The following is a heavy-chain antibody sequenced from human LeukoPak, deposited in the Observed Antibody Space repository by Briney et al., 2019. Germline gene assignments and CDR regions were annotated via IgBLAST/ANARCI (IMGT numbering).Heavy chain of an antibody. CDR3: ARGSLLWFGELPFDP. J-gene: IGHJ5*02. D-gene: IGHD3-10*01. CDR1: GFTFSGYS. V-gene: IGHV3-21*01. CDR2: ISTTSSYI. Sequence: GGSLRLSCAASGFTFSGYSMSWVRQAPGKGLEWVSSISTTSSYIYYADSVRGRFTISRDNAKNSLWLQMDSLRAEDTAVYYCARGSLLWFGELPFDPWGQGTLVTVSS.